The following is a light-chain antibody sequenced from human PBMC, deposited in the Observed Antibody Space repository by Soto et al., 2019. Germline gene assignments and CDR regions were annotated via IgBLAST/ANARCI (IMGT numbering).Light chain of an antibody. V-gene: IGLV1-40*01. Sequence: QSVLTQPPSVSGAPGQRVTISCTGSNSNIGANYDVHWYQHLPGTAPKLLIYGNNNRPSGVPDRFSGSRSGTSASLAITGLQAEDESDFYCQSYDSNLSVVFGGGTKLTVL. CDR2: GNN. CDR3: QSYDSNLSVV. CDR1: NSNIGANYD. J-gene: IGLJ2*01.